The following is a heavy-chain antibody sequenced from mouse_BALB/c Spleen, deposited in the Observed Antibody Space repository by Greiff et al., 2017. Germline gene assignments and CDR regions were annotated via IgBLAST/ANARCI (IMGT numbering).Heavy chain of an antibody. V-gene: IGHV5-6-4*01. CDR2: ISSGGSYT. Sequence: DVKLVESGGGLVKPGGSLKLSCAASGFTFSSYTMSWVRQTPEKRLEWVATISSGGSYTYYPDSVKGRFTISRDNAKNTLYLQMSSLKSEDTAMYYCTRDSHNYDATTAWFAYWGQGTLVTVSA. CDR1: GFTFSSYT. CDR3: TRDSHNYDATTAWFAY. D-gene: IGHD2-4*01. J-gene: IGHJ3*01.